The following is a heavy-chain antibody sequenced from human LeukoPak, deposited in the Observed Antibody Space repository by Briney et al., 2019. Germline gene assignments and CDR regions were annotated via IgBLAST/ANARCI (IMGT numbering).Heavy chain of an antibody. CDR2: INLDGTEE. J-gene: IGHJ4*02. Sequence: GGSLRLSCAASGFVFSTYWMTWVRQAPGKGLEWVANINLDGTEEHYVDSSLKGRFTISRDNAKNSLYLQMNSLRVEGTAVYYCASGRHDFLHWGQGTLVTVSS. CDR1: GFVFSTYW. CDR3: ASGRHDFLH. D-gene: IGHD3/OR15-3a*01. V-gene: IGHV3-7*01.